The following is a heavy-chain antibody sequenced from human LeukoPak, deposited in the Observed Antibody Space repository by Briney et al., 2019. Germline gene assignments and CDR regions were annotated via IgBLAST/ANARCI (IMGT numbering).Heavy chain of an antibody. CDR2: ISAYNGNT. D-gene: IGHD3-9*01. CDR1: GYTFTSYS. J-gene: IGHJ5*02. CDR3: ARDQRYFDWPPTYNWFDP. Sequence: GASVKVSCKASGYTFTSYSISWVRQAPGQGLEWMGWISAYNGNTNYAQKLQGRVTMTTDTSTSTAYMELRSLRSDDTAVYYCARDQRYFDWPPTYNWFDPWGQGTLVTVSS. V-gene: IGHV1-18*01.